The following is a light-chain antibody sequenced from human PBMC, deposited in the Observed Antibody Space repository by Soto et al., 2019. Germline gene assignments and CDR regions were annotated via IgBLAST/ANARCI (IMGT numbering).Light chain of an antibody. J-gene: IGKJ5*01. V-gene: IGKV3-11*01. Sequence: EIVLTQSPGTLSLSPGERATLSCRASQSVSSYLAWYQQKPGQAPRLLIYDASNRATGIPVRFSGSGSGTDFTLTISSLEPEDFAVYYCQKRSNWPLITFGQGTRMEIK. CDR3: QKRSNWPLIT. CDR2: DAS. CDR1: QSVSSY.